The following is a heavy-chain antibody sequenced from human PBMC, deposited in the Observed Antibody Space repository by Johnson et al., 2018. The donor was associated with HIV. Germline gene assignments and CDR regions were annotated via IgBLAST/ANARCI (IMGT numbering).Heavy chain of an antibody. Sequence: QVQLVESGGGLVQPGGSLRLSCAASGFTFSDYYMSWIRQDPGKGLEWVSSISSSGSTIYYADSVKGRFHISRYYAKNSLYLQMNSLRAEDTAVYYCAKKSGSSSVYDAFEFWGQWTIVTVSS. CDR3: AKKSGSSSVYDAFEF. D-gene: IGHD2-15*01. V-gene: IGHV3-11*04. CDR1: GFTFSDYY. CDR2: ISSSGSTI. J-gene: IGHJ3*01.